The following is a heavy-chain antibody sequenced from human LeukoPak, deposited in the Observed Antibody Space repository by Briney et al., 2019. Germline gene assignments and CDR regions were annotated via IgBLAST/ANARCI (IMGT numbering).Heavy chain of an antibody. J-gene: IGHJ3*02. CDR2: IYYSGST. CDR1: GGSISSSSYY. D-gene: IGHD6-13*01. CDR3: ARFGSSTWYKGAFDI. V-gene: IGHV4-39*07. Sequence: SETLSLTCTVSGGSISSSSYYWGWIRQPPGKGLEWIGSIYYSGSTQYNPSLKSRVTISVDTSKNQFSLNLTSVTAADTAVYYCARFGSSTWYKGAFDIWGQGTMVTVAS.